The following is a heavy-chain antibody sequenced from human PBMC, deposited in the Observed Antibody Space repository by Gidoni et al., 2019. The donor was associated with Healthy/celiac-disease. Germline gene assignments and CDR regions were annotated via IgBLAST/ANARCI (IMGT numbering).Heavy chain of an antibody. J-gene: IGHJ3*02. V-gene: IGHV4-59*01. Sequence: QVQLQESGPGLVKPSETLSLTCIVSGGSISSYYWSWLRQPPGKGLEWIGYIYYSGSTNYNPSLKRRVTISVDTSKNQFSLKLSSVTAADTAVYYCARYIAVPRRDAFDIWGQGTMVTVSS. D-gene: IGHD6-19*01. CDR2: IYYSGST. CDR3: ARYIAVPRRDAFDI. CDR1: GGSISSYY.